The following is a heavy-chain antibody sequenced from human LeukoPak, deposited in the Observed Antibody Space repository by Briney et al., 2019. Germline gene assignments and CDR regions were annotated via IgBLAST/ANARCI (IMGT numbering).Heavy chain of an antibody. Sequence: PGGSLGLSCAASGFTVSSNYMSWVRQAPGKGLEWVSVIYCGGSTYYADSVKGRFTISRDNSKNTLYLQMNSLRAEDTAVYYCARDASAGSPFDPWGQGTLVTVSS. CDR3: ARDASAGSPFDP. CDR2: IYCGGST. CDR1: GFTVSSNY. J-gene: IGHJ5*02. V-gene: IGHV3-66*01. D-gene: IGHD6-19*01.